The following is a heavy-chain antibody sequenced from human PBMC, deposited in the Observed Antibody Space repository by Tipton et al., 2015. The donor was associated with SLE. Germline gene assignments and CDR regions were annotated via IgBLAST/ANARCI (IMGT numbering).Heavy chain of an antibody. V-gene: IGHV4-34*01. J-gene: IGHJ3*02. Sequence: LRLSCAVYGGSFSGYYWSWIRQPPGKGLEWIGEINHSGSTNYNPSLKSRVTISVDTSKNQFSLKLSSVTAADTAVYYCARGPRASIAARKAFDIWVQGTMVTVSS. CDR3: ARGPRASIAARKAFDI. CDR1: GGSFSGYY. D-gene: IGHD6-6*01. CDR2: INHSGST.